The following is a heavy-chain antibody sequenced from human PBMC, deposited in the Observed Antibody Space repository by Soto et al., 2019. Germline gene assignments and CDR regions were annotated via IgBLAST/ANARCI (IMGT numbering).Heavy chain of an antibody. Sequence: EVQLVESGGDLVQPGGSLRLSCADSRFTFSGYWMYWVRQAPGKGLEWVANIKEDGSEKNYVDSVRGRFTISRDNAKNSLYLQMNSLRAEGTAVYYCARGARIWGQGTMVTVS. CDR1: RFTFSGYW. V-gene: IGHV3-7*01. CDR2: IKEDGSEK. J-gene: IGHJ3*02. CDR3: ARGARI.